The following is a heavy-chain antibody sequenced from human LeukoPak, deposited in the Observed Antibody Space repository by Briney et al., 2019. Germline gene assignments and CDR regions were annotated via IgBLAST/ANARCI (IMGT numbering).Heavy chain of an antibody. D-gene: IGHD2-2*01. CDR2: ISSSGSIT. J-gene: IGHJ4*02. Sequence: GGSLRLSCAASGFTFNSFEMNWVRQAPGKGLEWVSYISSSGSITYYADSVKGRFTISRDSAKHSLYLQMNSLRGEDTAVYYCARVGTSGTSCYWGQGTLVTVSS. V-gene: IGHV3-48*03. CDR1: GFTFNSFE. CDR3: ARVGTSGTSCY.